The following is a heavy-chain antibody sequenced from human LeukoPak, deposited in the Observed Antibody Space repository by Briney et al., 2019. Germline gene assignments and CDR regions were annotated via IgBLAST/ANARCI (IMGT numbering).Heavy chain of an antibody. Sequence: GGSLRLSCADSGFLFSNSWMAWVRQAPGRGLEWLANINQDGSAKTCVDSVKGRFTMSRDNAKNSLYLQMNSLRAEDTAMYYCARSTNYYASGSSKGPFDYWGQGILVTVSS. CDR2: INQDGSAK. J-gene: IGHJ4*02. CDR1: GFLFSNSW. CDR3: ARSTNYYASGSSKGPFDY. D-gene: IGHD3-10*01. V-gene: IGHV3-7*05.